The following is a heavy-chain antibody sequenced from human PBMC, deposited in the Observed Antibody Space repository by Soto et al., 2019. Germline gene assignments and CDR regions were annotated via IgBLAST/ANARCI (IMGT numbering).Heavy chain of an antibody. CDR1: GYTFTSYG. V-gene: IGHV1-18*01. CDR3: ARVLPPCDP. CDR2: INAYNGNP. J-gene: IGHJ5*02. Sequence: QVQLVQSGAEVKKPGASVKVSCKASGYTFTSYGISWVRQAPGQGRERMGRINAYNGNPNYAQKLQRRVTMSTDTSTSTAYMGLRSLRSDDTAVHYCARVLPPCDPWGQGTLFTVSS.